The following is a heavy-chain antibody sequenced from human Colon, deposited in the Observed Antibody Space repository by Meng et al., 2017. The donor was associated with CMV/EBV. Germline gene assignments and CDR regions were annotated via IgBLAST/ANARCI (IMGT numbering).Heavy chain of an antibody. D-gene: IGHD1-1*01. CDR2: ISGSTGYT. Sequence: QCQLVQSGAGVKEPGASVLVSCRSSGYTFTSYGINWVRQAPGQGLEWMGWISGSTGYTNRAQKFQDRVTMTTDTSTSTAYLALTSLTSNDTAVYYCARGRPNWSGVLDYWGQGTLVTVSS. J-gene: IGHJ4*02. CDR3: ARGRPNWSGVLDY. CDR1: GYTFTSYG. V-gene: IGHV1-18*01.